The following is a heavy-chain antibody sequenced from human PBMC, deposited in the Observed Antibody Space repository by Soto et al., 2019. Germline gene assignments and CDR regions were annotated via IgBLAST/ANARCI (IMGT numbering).Heavy chain of an antibody. Sequence: QVQLVESGGGAVQPGRSLRLSCAASGFTFSSYGMHWVRQAPGKGLEWVAVISYDGSNKYYADSVKGRFTISRDNSKNTLYLQMNSLRAEDTAVYYCAKATTMGGWHDYGDYVLRWGQGTLVTVSS. V-gene: IGHV3-30*18. J-gene: IGHJ4*02. CDR1: GFTFSSYG. CDR3: AKATTMGGWHDYGDYVLR. D-gene: IGHD4-17*01. CDR2: ISYDGSNK.